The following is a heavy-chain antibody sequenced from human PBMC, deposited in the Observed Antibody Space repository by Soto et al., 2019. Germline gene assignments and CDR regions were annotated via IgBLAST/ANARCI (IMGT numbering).Heavy chain of an antibody. D-gene: IGHD3-10*01. CDR3: ARGVGSGSYRNAADY. CDR2: INPSDGTT. Sequence: QVQMVQSGAEVKKPGASVKVACKASGYTFTIYYVHWVRQAPGQGLEWMGIINPSDGTTSYAQKFQDRVTMTRDTSTSTVYMELRSLRSEDTAVVYCARGVGSGSYRNAADYWGQGTLVTVSS. J-gene: IGHJ4*02. V-gene: IGHV1-46*01. CDR1: GYTFTIYY.